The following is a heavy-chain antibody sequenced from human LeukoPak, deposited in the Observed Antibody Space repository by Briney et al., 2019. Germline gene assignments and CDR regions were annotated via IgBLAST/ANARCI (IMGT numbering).Heavy chain of an antibody. V-gene: IGHV4-59*01. J-gene: IGHJ3*02. CDR3: ARGLALPYSSSYDAFDI. CDR1: GGSISSYY. Sequence: PSETLSLTCTVSGGSISSYYWSWIRQPPGKGLEWIGYIYYSGSTNYNPSLKSRVTLSVDTSKNQFSLKLSSVTAADTAVYYCARGLALPYSSSYDAFDIWGQGTMVTISS. D-gene: IGHD6-6*01. CDR2: IYYSGST.